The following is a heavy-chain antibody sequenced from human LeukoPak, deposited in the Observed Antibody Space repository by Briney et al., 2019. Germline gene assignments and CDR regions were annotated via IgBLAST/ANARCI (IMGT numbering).Heavy chain of an antibody. CDR3: AREHNDSSGYYYYFDY. Sequence: SETLSLTCTVSGGSISSYYWSWIRQPPGKGLEWIGYIYYSGSTNYNPSLKSRVTISVDTSKNQFSLKLSSVTAADTAVYYCAREHNDSSGYYYYFDYWGQGTLATVSS. CDR1: GGSISSYY. D-gene: IGHD3-22*01. J-gene: IGHJ4*02. CDR2: IYYSGST. V-gene: IGHV4-59*12.